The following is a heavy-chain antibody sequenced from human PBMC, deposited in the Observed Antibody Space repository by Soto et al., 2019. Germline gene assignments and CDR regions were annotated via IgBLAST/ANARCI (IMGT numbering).Heavy chain of an antibody. V-gene: IGHV3-9*01. D-gene: IGHD4-17*01. CDR1: EFTVEDYA. CDR2: ISWNSETI. CDR3: AKDMKWGGMTTIHYFDS. Sequence: GGSLRVSCGASEFTVEDYAMHWVRQAPGKGLEWVSGISWNSETIDYADSVKGRFTISRDNAKSSLFLQMNSLRPDDTALYYCAKDMKWGGMTTIHYFDSWGQGTLVTVSS. J-gene: IGHJ4*02.